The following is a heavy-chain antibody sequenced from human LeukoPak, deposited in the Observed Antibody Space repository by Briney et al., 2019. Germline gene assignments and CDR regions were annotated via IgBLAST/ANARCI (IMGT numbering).Heavy chain of an antibody. D-gene: IGHD6-19*01. CDR3: AREGQWLPDWFDP. J-gene: IGHJ5*02. CDR2: IYYSGDT. V-gene: IGHV4-39*07. CDR1: GGSISTSSNY. Sequence: KPSETLSLTCSVSGGSISTSSNYWGWIRQPPGKGLEWIGSIYYSGDTYYNPSLRSRVIISVDTSKNQFSLKLNSMTAADTAVYYCAREGQWLPDWFDPWGQGTLVTVSS.